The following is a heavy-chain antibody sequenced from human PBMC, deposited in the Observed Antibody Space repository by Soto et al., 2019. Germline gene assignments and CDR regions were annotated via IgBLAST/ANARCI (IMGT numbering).Heavy chain of an antibody. J-gene: IGHJ4*02. CDR3: ARVTASGWFVNGRDYFDH. Sequence: QVQLVESGGALVRPGGSLRLSCNVSGFTFGNYYMSWIRQAPGKGLESISYISSRGVTIYYADSVKGRFTISRDNAKNSLFLQMDSLRAEDTAGYYCARVTASGWFVNGRDYFDHWGQGTLVTVSS. D-gene: IGHD6-19*01. V-gene: IGHV3-11*01. CDR2: ISSRGVTI. CDR1: GFTFGNYY.